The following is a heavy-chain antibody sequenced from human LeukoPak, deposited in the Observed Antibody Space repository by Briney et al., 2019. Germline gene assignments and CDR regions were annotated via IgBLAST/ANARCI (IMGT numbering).Heavy chain of an antibody. J-gene: IGHJ3*02. V-gene: IGHV1-2*02. CDR2: INPNSGGT. CDR3: ARLGDILTGYYHTGLFDI. CDR1: GYTFTGYY. D-gene: IGHD3-9*01. Sequence: ASVKVSCKASGYTFTGYYMHWVGQAPGKGGEGMGWINPNSGGTNYAQKFQGRLTMTRDTSISTAYMELSRLRSDDTAVYYCARLGDILTGYYHTGLFDIWGQGTMVTVSS.